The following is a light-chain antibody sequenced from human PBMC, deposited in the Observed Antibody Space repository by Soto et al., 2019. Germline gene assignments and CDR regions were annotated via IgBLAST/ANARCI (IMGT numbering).Light chain of an antibody. V-gene: IGLV1-40*01. CDR2: GNS. J-gene: IGLJ2*01. Sequence: QSVLTQPPSVSGAPGQRVTISCTGSSSNIGAGYDVHWYQQLPGTAPKLLIYGNSNRPSGVPDRFSCSKSGTSASLAITGIQAEDEADYYCQYYDSSLSGVVFGGGTKLTVL. CDR3: QYYDSSLSGVV. CDR1: SSNIGAGYD.